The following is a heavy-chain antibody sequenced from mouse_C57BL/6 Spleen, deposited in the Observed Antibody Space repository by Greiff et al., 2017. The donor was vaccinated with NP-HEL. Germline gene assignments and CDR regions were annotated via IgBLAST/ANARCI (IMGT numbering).Heavy chain of an antibody. CDR2: IWWDDDK. CDR3: ARMRTVVATYYFDY. D-gene: IGHD1-1*01. J-gene: IGHJ2*01. V-gene: IGHV8-8*01. CDR1: GFSLSTFGMG. Sequence: QVTLKVCGPGILQPSQTLSLTCSFSGFSLSTFGMGVGWIRQPSGKGLEWLAHIWWDDDKYYNPALKSRLTISKDTSKNQVFLKIANVDTADTATYYCARMRTVVATYYFDYWGQGTTLTVSS.